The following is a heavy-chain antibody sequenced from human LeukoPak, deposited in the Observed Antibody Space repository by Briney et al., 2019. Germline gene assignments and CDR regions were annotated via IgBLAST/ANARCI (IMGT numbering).Heavy chain of an antibody. V-gene: IGHV3-23*01. Sequence: GVSLRLSCAASGFTVSAYAMAWVRQAPGKGLEWVSTIYDDSTYYADSVKGRFTISRDNSKNTLYLQMNSLRAEDTAVYYCAKDIPGRVLLWFGVTYYFDYWGQGTLVTVSS. CDR3: AKDIPGRVLLWFGVTYYFDY. CDR2: IYDDST. D-gene: IGHD3-10*01. CDR1: GFTVSAYA. J-gene: IGHJ4*02.